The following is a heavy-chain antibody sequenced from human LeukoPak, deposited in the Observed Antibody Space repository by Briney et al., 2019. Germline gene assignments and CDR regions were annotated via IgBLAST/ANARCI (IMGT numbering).Heavy chain of an antibody. Sequence: SETLSLTCTVSGYSISSGYYWGWIRQPPGKGLEWIGSIYHSGSTYYNPSLKSRVTISVDTSKNQFSLKLSSVTAADTAVYYCARLLRPYWYFDLWGRGTLVTVSS. J-gene: IGHJ2*01. CDR3: ARLLRPYWYFDL. CDR2: IYHSGST. V-gene: IGHV4-38-2*02. CDR1: GYSISSGYY.